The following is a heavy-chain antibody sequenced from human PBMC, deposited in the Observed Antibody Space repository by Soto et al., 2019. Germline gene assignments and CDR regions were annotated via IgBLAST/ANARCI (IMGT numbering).Heavy chain of an antibody. V-gene: IGHV3-7*03. CDR2: IKQDGSEK. J-gene: IGHJ4*02. CDR3: ARAGLSYYDFWSGYFRY. Sequence: EVQLVESGGGLVQPGGSLRLSCAASGFTFSSYWMSWVRQAPGKGLEWVANIKQDGSEKYYVDSVKGRFTISRDNAKNSLYLQMNSLSAEDTAVYYCARAGLSYYDFWSGYFRYWGQGTLVTVSS. D-gene: IGHD3-3*01. CDR1: GFTFSSYW.